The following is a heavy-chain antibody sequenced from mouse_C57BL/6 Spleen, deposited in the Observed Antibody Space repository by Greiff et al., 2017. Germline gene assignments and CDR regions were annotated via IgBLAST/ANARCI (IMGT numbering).Heavy chain of an antibody. J-gene: IGHJ2*01. V-gene: IGHV1-64*01. Sequence: QVHVKQSGAELVKPGASVKLSCKASGYTFTSYWMHWVKQRPGQGLEWIGMIHPNSGSTNYNEKFKSKATLTVDKSSSTAYMQLSSLTSEDSAVYYCARLIWNYFDYWGQGTTLTVSS. CDR1: GYTFTSYW. CDR3: ARLIWNYFDY. CDR2: IHPNSGST.